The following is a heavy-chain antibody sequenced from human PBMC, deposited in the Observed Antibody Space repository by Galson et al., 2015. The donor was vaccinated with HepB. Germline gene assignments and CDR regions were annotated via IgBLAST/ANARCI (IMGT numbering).Heavy chain of an antibody. CDR2: IYYSGST. V-gene: IGHV4-39*07. CDR1: GGSISSSSYY. CDR3: ARFPTYYDYVWGSPD. J-gene: IGHJ4*02. D-gene: IGHD3-16*01. Sequence: TLSLTCTVSGGSISSSSYYWGWIRQPPGKGLEWIGSIYYSGSTYYNPSLKSRVTISVDTSKNQFSLKLSSVTAADTAVYYCARFPTYYDYVWGSPDWGQGTLVTVSS.